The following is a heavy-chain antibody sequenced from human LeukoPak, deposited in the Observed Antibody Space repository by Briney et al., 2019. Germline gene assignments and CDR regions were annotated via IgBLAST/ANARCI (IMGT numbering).Heavy chain of an antibody. J-gene: IGHJ4*02. V-gene: IGHV3-23*01. Sequence: PEGSLRLSCAASGFTFNDYAMSWVRQAAGKGLEWVSGISDTGRRTFYADSVKGRFTISRDDSKKTVYLQMNTLRAEDTAIYFCARHDSFIPYWGQGTLVTVSS. CDR3: ARHDSFIPY. CDR1: GFTFNDYA. D-gene: IGHD3-16*02. CDR2: ISDTGRRT.